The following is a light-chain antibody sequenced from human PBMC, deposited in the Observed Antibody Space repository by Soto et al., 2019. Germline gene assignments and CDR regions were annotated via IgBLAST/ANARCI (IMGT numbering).Light chain of an antibody. CDR3: QQRSNWPRT. Sequence: EILLTQSPATLSLSPGERATLSCRASQSVSSYLAWYQQKPGQAPRLLIYDASNRATGIPARFSGSGSGTDFTLTISSLEPEDFAVYYCQQRSNWPRTFGGGTKVDIK. CDR2: DAS. V-gene: IGKV3-11*01. CDR1: QSVSSY. J-gene: IGKJ4*01.